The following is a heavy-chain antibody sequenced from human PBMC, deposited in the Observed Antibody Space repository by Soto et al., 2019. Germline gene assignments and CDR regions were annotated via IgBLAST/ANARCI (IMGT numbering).Heavy chain of an antibody. CDR1: GGTFSSYT. V-gene: IGHV1-69*02. J-gene: IGHJ4*02. Sequence: QVQLVQSGAEVKKPGSSVKVSCKASGGTFSSYTISWVRQAPGQGLEWMGRIIPILGIANYAQKFQGRVTITADKSTSTAYMELSSLRSEDTAVYYCASGGRVAAAPSDYWGQGTLVTVSS. CDR2: IIPILGIA. D-gene: IGHD6-13*01. CDR3: ASGGRVAAAPSDY.